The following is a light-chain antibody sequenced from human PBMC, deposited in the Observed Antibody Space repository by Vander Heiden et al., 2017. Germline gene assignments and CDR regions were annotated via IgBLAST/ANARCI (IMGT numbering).Light chain of an antibody. CDR2: WAS. CDR1: QSILYSSNNKNY. Sequence: DIVMTQSPDSLAVSLGERATINCKSSQSILYSSNNKNYLAWYQQKPGQPPKLLIYWASTRESGVSDRFSGSGSGTDFTLTISSLQAEDVAVYYCQQYDSTPPMFGQGTKVEIK. J-gene: IGKJ1*01. V-gene: IGKV4-1*01. CDR3: QQYDSTPPM.